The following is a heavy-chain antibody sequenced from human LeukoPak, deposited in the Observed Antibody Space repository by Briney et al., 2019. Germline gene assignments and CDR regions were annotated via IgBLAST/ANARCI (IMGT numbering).Heavy chain of an antibody. J-gene: IGHJ5*02. CDR1: AFTFNNYW. V-gene: IGHV3-33*08. CDR2: IWYDGSNK. D-gene: IGHD6-13*01. Sequence: PGGSLRLSCVASAFTFNNYWMHWVRQAPGKGREWVAVIWYDGSNKYYAVSVKGRFTISRDNSKNTLYLQMNSLRAEDTAVYYCARGHRQQLWNWFDPWGQGTLVTVSS. CDR3: ARGHRQQLWNWFDP.